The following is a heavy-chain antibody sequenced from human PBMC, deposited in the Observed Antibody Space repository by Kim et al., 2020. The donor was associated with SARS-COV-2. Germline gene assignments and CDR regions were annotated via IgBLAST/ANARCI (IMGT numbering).Heavy chain of an antibody. J-gene: IGHJ4*02. CDR2: ISGSIDYT. CDR1: GFTFSDYY. Sequence: GGSLRLSCGASGFTFSDYYMAWIRQAPGKGPEWLSYISGSIDYTNHADSVKGRFTISRDNAKDSLFLQMNRLRAEDTAVYYCARVAVGASSVYYFDYWGLGALVTVSS. CDR3: ARVAVGASSVYYFDY. V-gene: IGHV3-11*05. D-gene: IGHD1-26*01.